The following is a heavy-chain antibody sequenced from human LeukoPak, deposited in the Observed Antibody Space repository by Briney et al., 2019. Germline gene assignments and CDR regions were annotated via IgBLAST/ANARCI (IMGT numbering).Heavy chain of an antibody. CDR2: INPSGGST. CDR3: ARDSGRSDSSGLDDY. D-gene: IGHD3-22*01. CDR1: GYTFTSYY. J-gene: IGHJ4*02. V-gene: IGHV1-46*01. Sequence: ASVKVSCKASGYTFTSYYMHWVRQAPRQGLEWMGIINPSGGSTSYAQKFQGRVTMTGDTSTSTVYMELSSLRSEDTAVYYCARDSGRSDSSGLDDYWGQGTLVTVSS.